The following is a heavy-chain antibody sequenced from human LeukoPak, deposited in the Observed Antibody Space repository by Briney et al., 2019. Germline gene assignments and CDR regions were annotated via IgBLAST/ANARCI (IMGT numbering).Heavy chain of an antibody. CDR2: ISGSGGST. CDR3: AKKFSSGSQLFDY. CDR1: GFTFSSYA. V-gene: IGHV3-23*01. Sequence: PGGSLRLSCAASGFTFSSYAMSWVCQAPEKGLEWVSAISGSGGSTYYADSVKGRFTISRDNSKNTLYLQMNSLRAEDTAVYYCAKKFSSGSQLFDYWGQGTLVTVSS. J-gene: IGHJ4*02. D-gene: IGHD6-19*01.